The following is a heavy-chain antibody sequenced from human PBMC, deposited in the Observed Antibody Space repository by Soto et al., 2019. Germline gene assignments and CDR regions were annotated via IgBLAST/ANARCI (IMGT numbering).Heavy chain of an antibody. Sequence: QVQLQESGPGLVTPSLTLSLTCSVSGVSFKSGGYYWTWIRQRPGKGLEWIAYIHYTGSTNYNPSLKSRLTVSLDTSKNILSLTLKSVTAEDTAVYFCARGLDGGYTNAYDKWGQGTLVTVSS. CDR2: IHYTGST. D-gene: IGHD5-18*01. CDR1: GVSFKSGGYY. CDR3: ARGLDGGYTNAYDK. J-gene: IGHJ4*02. V-gene: IGHV4-31*03.